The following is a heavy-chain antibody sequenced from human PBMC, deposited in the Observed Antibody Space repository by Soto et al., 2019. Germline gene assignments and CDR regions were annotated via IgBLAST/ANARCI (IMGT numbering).Heavy chain of an antibody. CDR1: GYTFTSYG. V-gene: IGHV1-18*01. CDR2: ISAYNGNT. J-gene: IGHJ6*03. D-gene: IGHD2-2*01. CDR3: ARVRVVVPKNYYYYYYMDV. Sequence: ASVKVSCKASGYTFTSYGISWVRQAPGQGLEWMGWISAYNGNTNYAQKLQGRVTMTTDTSTSTAYRELRSLRSDDTAVYYCARVRVVVPKNYYYYYYMDVWGKGTTVTVSS.